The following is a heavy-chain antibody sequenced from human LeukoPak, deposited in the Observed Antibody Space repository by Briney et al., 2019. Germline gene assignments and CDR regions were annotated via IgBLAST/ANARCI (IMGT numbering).Heavy chain of an antibody. V-gene: IGHV1-69*13. CDR2: IIPIFGTA. J-gene: IGHJ4*02. D-gene: IGHD3-22*01. CDR1: GGTFSSYA. CDR3: ARDRSYYDSSVLHFDY. Sequence: SVKVSCKASGGTFSSYAISWVRQAPGQGLEWMGGIIPIFGTANYAQKFQGRVTITADESTSTAYMELSSLRSEDTAVYYCARDRSYYDSSVLHFDYWGQGTLVTVSS.